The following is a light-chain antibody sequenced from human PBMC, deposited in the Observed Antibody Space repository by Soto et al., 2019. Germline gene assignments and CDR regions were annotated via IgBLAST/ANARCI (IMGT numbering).Light chain of an antibody. CDR1: QDIANF. Sequence: DIQMTQSPSSLSASVGDRVSITCRASQDIANFLAWYQQKPGKVPTLLIYAASILQSGVPSRFRGTASGTDFTLTISSLQPEDVATYYCQKYNSPPRTFGQGTKVEI. V-gene: IGKV1-27*01. CDR3: QKYNSPPRT. CDR2: AAS. J-gene: IGKJ1*01.